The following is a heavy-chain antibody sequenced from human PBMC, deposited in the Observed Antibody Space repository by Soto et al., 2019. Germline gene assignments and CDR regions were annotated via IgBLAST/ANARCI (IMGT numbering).Heavy chain of an antibody. CDR3: VRGTPTPGLDI. CDR2: TNRRGTST. D-gene: IGHD1-1*01. CDR1: GFRFIDYP. J-gene: IGHJ6*02. V-gene: IGHV3-7*03. Sequence: PGGSLRLSCVGSGFRFIDYPLNWVLQAPGQGLEWVANTNRRGTSTNYVDSVRGRFSTSRDNTRNSFYLNMDSLRVGETATYYCVRGTPTPGLDIWGRGTTVTVSS.